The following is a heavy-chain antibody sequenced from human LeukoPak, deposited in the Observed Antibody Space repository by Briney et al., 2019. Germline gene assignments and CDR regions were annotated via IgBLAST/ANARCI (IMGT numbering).Heavy chain of an antibody. D-gene: IGHD5-24*01. CDR1: GYSFSNYW. J-gene: IGHJ4*02. CDR3: ARRKGDGYNSPFDY. Sequence: GESLKISCKGSGYSFSNYWIGWVRQMPGKGLEWMGNIYPADSDTRYSPAFQGQVTISAAKSISTAYLQWSSLKASETAMYYCARRKGDGYNSPFDYWGQGTLVTVSS. V-gene: IGHV5-51*01. CDR2: IYPADSDT.